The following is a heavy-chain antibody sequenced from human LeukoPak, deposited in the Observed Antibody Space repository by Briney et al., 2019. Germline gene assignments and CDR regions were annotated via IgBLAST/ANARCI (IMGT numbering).Heavy chain of an antibody. Sequence: PGGSLRLSCAASGFTFSSYWMHWVRQAPGKRLVRVSRINSDGSSTSYADSVKGRFTISRDNAKNTLYLQMNSLRAEDTAVYYCARDLYDILTGYSGVFDYWGQGTLVTVSS. CDR3: ARDLYDILTGYSGVFDY. CDR2: INSDGSST. J-gene: IGHJ4*02. V-gene: IGHV3-74*01. D-gene: IGHD3-9*01. CDR1: GFTFSSYW.